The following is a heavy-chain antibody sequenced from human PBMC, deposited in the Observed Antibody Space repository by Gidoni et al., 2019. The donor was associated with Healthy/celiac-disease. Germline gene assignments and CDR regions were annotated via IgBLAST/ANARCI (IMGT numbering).Heavy chain of an antibody. J-gene: IGHJ6*02. Sequence: EVQLLESGGGLVQPGGSLRLSCAASGSPFSRYAMSWVRQAPGKGLEWVSAISGSGGSTYYADSVKGRFTISRDNSKNTLYLQMNSLRAEDTAVYYCAKDPGLDADYYGMDVWGQGTTVTVSS. V-gene: IGHV3-23*01. CDR3: AKDPGLDADYYGMDV. CDR1: GSPFSRYA. CDR2: ISGSGGST. D-gene: IGHD3-3*01.